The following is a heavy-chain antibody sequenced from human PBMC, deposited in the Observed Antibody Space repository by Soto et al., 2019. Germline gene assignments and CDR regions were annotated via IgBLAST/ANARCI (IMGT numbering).Heavy chain of an antibody. Sequence: QGQLVQSGVEVKKPGASVKVSCTASGNTFTNFGVTWVRQAPGQGLEWMGWISPYTDDPSYAQKFQGRVTMTIDTYTSTAYLDLRRLTSDDTAVYDCAIVIPGPEAGFHPWGQGTLVTVSS. J-gene: IGHJ5*02. CDR2: ISPYTDDP. D-gene: IGHD2-2*01. V-gene: IGHV1-18*01. CDR3: AIVIPGPEAGFHP. CDR1: GNTFTNFG.